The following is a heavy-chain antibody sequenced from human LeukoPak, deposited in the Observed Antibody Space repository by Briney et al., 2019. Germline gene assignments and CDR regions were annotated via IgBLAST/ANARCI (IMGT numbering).Heavy chain of an antibody. Sequence: GGSLRLSCAASGFTFSSYSMNWVRQAPGKGLEWVSSISSSSSYIYYADSVKGRFTISRDNAKNSLYLQMNSLRAEDTAVYYCARAGPRGSSGWSHWYFDLWGRGTLVTASS. CDR3: ARAGPRGSSGWSHWYFDL. CDR1: GFTFSSYS. J-gene: IGHJ2*01. D-gene: IGHD6-19*01. V-gene: IGHV3-21*01. CDR2: ISSSSSYI.